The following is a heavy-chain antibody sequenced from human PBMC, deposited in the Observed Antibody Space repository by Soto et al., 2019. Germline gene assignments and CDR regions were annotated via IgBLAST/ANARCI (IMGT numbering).Heavy chain of an antibody. CDR2: IYAGDSET. CDR1: GYSFTSYW. CDR3: VRDTVLKSYSSY. V-gene: IGHV5-51*01. D-gene: IGHD1-26*01. Sequence: GESLKISCKGSGYSFTSYWIGWVRQMPGRGLEWMGIIYAGDSETRYSPSFQGQVTISVDKSINTAYLQWNSLKASDTAMYYCVRDTVLKSYSSYWGQGTLVTVSS. J-gene: IGHJ4*02.